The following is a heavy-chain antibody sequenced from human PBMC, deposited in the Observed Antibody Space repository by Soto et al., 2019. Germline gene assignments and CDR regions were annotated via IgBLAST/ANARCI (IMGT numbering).Heavy chain of an antibody. CDR2: IVVGSGNT. Sequence: SVKGSFKASWFTLNSSAVQWGRQARGQRLEWIGWIVVGSGNTNYAQKFQERVTITRDMSTSTAYMELSSLRSEDTAVYYCAADLGQQQLEFDPWGQGTLVTVSS. CDR1: WFTLNSSA. J-gene: IGHJ5*02. V-gene: IGHV1-58*01. D-gene: IGHD6-13*01. CDR3: AADLGQQQLEFDP.